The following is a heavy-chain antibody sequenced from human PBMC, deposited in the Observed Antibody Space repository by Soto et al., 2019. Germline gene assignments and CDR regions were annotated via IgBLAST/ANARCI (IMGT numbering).Heavy chain of an antibody. CDR3: AGVVAAERYGMDV. CDR2: IIPIYGTA. Sequence: QVQLVQSGAEVKKPGSSVKVSCKASGGTFSSYAISWVRQAPGQGLEWMGGIIPIYGTANYAQKFQGRVTXTXDXXTSTAYMELISLRAEDTAVYYCAGVVAAERYGMDVWGQGTTVTVSS. D-gene: IGHD2-15*01. V-gene: IGHV1-69*05. CDR1: GGTFSSYA. J-gene: IGHJ6*02.